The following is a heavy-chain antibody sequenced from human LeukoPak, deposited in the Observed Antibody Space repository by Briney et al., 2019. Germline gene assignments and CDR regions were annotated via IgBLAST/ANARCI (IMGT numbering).Heavy chain of an antibody. CDR1: GYTFTSYD. CDR3: ARGPPNWGYDY. J-gene: IGHJ4*02. V-gene: IGHV1-8*01. D-gene: IGHD7-27*01. CDR2: MSPNSGDT. Sequence: ASVKVSCKASGYTFTSYDFNWVRQATGQRPEWMGWMSPNSGDTGYAQKFQDRVTMTRNTSISTAYMELSSLRPDDTAVYYCARGPPNWGYDYWGPGTLVTVSS.